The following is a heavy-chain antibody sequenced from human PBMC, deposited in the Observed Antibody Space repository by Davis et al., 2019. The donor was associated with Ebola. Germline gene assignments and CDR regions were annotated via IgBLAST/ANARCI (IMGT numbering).Heavy chain of an antibody. J-gene: IGHJ6*02. CDR3: AKDGDLLDYYHYYGMDV. Sequence: GGSLRLSCAASGFTFSSYGMHWVRQAPGKGLEWVAFIRYDGSNKYYADSVKGRFTISRDNSKNTLYLQMNSLRAEDTAVYYCAKDGDLLDYYHYYGMDVWGQGTTVTVSS. D-gene: IGHD3-3*01. V-gene: IGHV3-30*02. CDR1: GFTFSSYG. CDR2: IRYDGSNK.